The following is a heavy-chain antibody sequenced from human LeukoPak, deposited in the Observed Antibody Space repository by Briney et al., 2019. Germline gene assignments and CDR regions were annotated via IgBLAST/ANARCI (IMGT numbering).Heavy chain of an antibody. CDR3: ARDRRGSSGWYYFDY. J-gene: IGHJ4*02. V-gene: IGHV1-2*04. D-gene: IGHD6-19*01. CDR1: GYTFTGYY. Sequence: ASVKVSCKASGYTFTGYYMHWVRQAPGQGLEWMGWINPNGGGTNYAQKFQGWVTMTRDTSISTAYMELSRLRSDDTAVYYCARDRRGSSGWYYFDYWGQGTLVTVSS. CDR2: INPNGGGT.